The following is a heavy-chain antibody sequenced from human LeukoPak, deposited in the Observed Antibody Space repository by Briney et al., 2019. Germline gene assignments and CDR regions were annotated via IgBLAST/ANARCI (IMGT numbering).Heavy chain of an antibody. CDR2: IYYSGST. CDR3: ARGSIVAPSAY. CDR1: GGSISDYY. V-gene: IGHV4-59*01. Sequence: PSETLSLTCTVSGGSISDYYWSWIRQPPGKGLEWIGYIYYSGSTNYNPSLKSRVTISVDTSKNQSSLKLSSVTAADTAVYYCARGSIVAPSAYWGQGTLVTVSS. D-gene: IGHD2-21*01. J-gene: IGHJ4*02.